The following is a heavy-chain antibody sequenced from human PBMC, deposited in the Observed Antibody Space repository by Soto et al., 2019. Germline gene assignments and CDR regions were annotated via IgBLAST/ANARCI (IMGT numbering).Heavy chain of an antibody. CDR2: IYYSGST. CDR1: GGSISSSSYY. V-gene: IGHV4-39*01. CDR3: AISRGYSYGTTHWYFDL. D-gene: IGHD5-18*01. J-gene: IGHJ2*01. Sequence: QLQLQESGPGLVKPSETLSLTCTVSGGSISSSSYYWGWIRQPPGKGLEWIGSIYYSGSTYYNPSLKSRVTISVDTSKNQFSLKLSSVTAADTAVYYCAISRGYSYGTTHWYFDLWGRGTLVTVSS.